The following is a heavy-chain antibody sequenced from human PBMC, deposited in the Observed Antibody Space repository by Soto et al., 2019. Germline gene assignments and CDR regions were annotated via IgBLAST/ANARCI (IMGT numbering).Heavy chain of an antibody. Sequence: QVHLEQSGGGVVQPGGSLRLSCEASGFTFSDYGMHWVRQSPGKGLEWVAFISYDGRRLHSGDSVKGRFAISRDTAKRTLFLHMTGLRPEDTAVYFCAKEGYYDSSWPPPLVAPGGQGSLVIVSS. D-gene: IGHD3-22*01. CDR1: GFTFSDYG. J-gene: IGHJ5*02. CDR2: ISYDGRRL. CDR3: AKEGYYDSSWPPPLVAP. V-gene: IGHV3-30*18.